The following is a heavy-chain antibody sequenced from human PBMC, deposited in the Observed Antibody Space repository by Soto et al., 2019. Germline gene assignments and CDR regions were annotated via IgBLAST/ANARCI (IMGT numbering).Heavy chain of an antibody. V-gene: IGHV2-5*01. D-gene: IGHD2-15*01. CDR2: INWNDDE. CDR1: GFSLNTRAVG. CDR3: AHRHDLGGFDI. J-gene: IGHJ3*02. Sequence: SGPTLVNPTQTLTLTCTFSGFSLNTRAVGVGWIRQPPGKALEWLALINWNDDERYSPSLKDRLTITKDTSRNHVVLTMTNVDPVDTATYYCAHRHDLGGFDIWGQGTTVTVSS.